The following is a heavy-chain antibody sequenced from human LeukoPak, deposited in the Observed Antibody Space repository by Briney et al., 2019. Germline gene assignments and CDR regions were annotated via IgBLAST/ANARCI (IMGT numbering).Heavy chain of an antibody. Sequence: GESLKISCKGSGYSFTSYWIGWVRQMPGKGLEWMGIIYPGDSDTRYSPSFQGQVTISADKSISTAYLQWSSLKASDTAMYYCAKSVYYSDSSGYRPCYFDYWGQGTLVTVSS. D-gene: IGHD3-22*01. V-gene: IGHV5-51*01. CDR1: GYSFTSYW. CDR3: AKSVYYSDSSGYRPCYFDY. J-gene: IGHJ4*02. CDR2: IYPGDSDT.